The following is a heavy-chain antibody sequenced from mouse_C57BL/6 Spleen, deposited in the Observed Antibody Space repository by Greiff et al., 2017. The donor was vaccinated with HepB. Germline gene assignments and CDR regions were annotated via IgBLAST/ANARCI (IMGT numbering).Heavy chain of an antibody. J-gene: IGHJ2*01. Sequence: DVMLVESGGGLVKPGGSLKLSCAASGFTFSSYAMSWVRQTPEKRLEWVATISDGGSYTYYPDNVKGRFTISRDNAKNNLYLQMSHLKSEDTAMYYCARHYYGSSYGDYFDYWGQGTTLTVSS. CDR3: ARHYYGSSYGDYFDY. V-gene: IGHV5-4*03. CDR1: GFTFSSYA. D-gene: IGHD1-1*01. CDR2: ISDGGSYT.